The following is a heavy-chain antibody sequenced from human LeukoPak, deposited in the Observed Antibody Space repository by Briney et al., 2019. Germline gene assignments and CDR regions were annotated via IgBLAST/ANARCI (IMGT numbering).Heavy chain of an antibody. CDR1: GYTFTDYY. J-gene: IGHJ3*02. Sequence: ASVKVSCRASGYTFTDYYMSWVRQAPGHGLEWMGWIDPHSGGTKYAQKFQGRVTMTRDTSISAAYMELGRLRFDDTAVYYCAGEYYDSSGRKHAFDIWGQGTMVTVSS. V-gene: IGHV1-2*02. CDR3: AGEYYDSSGRKHAFDI. D-gene: IGHD3-22*01. CDR2: IDPHSGGT.